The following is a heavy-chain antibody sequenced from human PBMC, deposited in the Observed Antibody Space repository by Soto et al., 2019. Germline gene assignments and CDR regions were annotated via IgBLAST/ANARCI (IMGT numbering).Heavy chain of an antibody. Sequence: GGSLRLSCAASGFTFSSYAMSWVRQAPGKGLEWVSAISGSGGSTYYADSVKGRFTISRDNSKNTLYLQMNSLRAEVTAVYYCAKDRGYSYVYFYDYWGQGTLVTVSS. V-gene: IGHV3-23*01. CDR2: ISGSGGST. J-gene: IGHJ4*02. CDR1: GFTFSSYA. CDR3: AKDRGYSYVYFYDY. D-gene: IGHD5-18*01.